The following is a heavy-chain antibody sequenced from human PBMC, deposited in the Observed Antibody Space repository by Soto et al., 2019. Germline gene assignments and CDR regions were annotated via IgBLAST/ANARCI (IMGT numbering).Heavy chain of an antibody. V-gene: IGHV3-7*05. Sequence: EVQLVESGGGLVQTGGSLRLSCAASGFTFSRYWMKWVRQAPGKGLEWVANIKQDGSETYYVDSVKGRFTISRDNAKNYLFLQMNSLRAEDTAVYDCAGGSGWLSDSWGQGTLVTVSS. CDR2: IKQDGSET. CDR1: GFTFSRYW. J-gene: IGHJ4*02. CDR3: AGGSGWLSDS. D-gene: IGHD6-19*01.